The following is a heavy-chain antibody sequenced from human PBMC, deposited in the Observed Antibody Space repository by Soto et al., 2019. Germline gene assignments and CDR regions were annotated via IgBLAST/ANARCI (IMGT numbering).Heavy chain of an antibody. Sequence: EVQLVESGGGLVQPGGSLKLSCAASGFNFSGSAMHWVRQASGKGLQWLGRIRTKDNSYATAYAASVKGRFSISRDDSKNTAYLQMNRLKTEDTAVYYCARGTDDYWSGYYVDQWGQGTLVTVSS. CDR1: GFNFSGSA. V-gene: IGHV3-73*02. D-gene: IGHD3-3*01. J-gene: IGHJ4*02. CDR3: ARGTDDYWSGYYVDQ. CDR2: IRTKDNSYAT.